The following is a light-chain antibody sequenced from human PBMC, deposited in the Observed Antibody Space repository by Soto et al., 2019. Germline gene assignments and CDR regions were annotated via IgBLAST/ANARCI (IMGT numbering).Light chain of an antibody. Sequence: QSVLTQPASVSGSPGQSITISCTGASSDVGDYNYVSWYQHHPGKAPKLLIYEVNNRPSGVSDRFSASKSGNVASLPISLHNADEEDDYYWSSYTSSSTYVFGTGTKLTVL. J-gene: IGLJ1*01. CDR3: SSYTSSSTYV. V-gene: IGLV2-14*01. CDR2: EVN. CDR1: SSDVGDYNY.